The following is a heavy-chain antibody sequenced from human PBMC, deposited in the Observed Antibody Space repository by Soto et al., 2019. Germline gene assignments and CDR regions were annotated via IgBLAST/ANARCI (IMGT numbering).Heavy chain of an antibody. CDR3: ARGVTCGSSPPFDL. CDR2: CGPIFGAA. V-gene: IGHV1-69*12. J-gene: IGHJ4*02. CDR1: GGTFSSYS. Sequence: QVQLVQSGAEVKKPGSSVKVSCKPSGGTFSSYSFSWVRQAPGQGLEWMGGCGPIFGAANYAKNFLDRVTITAYEFTSIVYFELRSLRFEDTAVYYCARGVTCGSSPPFDLWGQGTLVTVSS. D-gene: IGHD1-26*01.